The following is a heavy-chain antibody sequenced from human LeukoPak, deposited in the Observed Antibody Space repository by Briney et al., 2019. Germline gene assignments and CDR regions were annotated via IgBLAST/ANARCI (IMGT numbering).Heavy chain of an antibody. D-gene: IGHD1-26*01. Sequence: KPSETLSLTCTVSSGSLRSYYWSWIRQPPGKGREGSGYIYYSGSTTYNPSLKSRVTISVDTSKNQFSLKLSSVTAADTAVYYCARHVSGSYYIYFDYWGQGTLVTVSS. CDR2: IYYSGST. J-gene: IGHJ4*02. CDR3: ARHVSGSYYIYFDY. CDR1: SGSLRSYY. V-gene: IGHV4-59*08.